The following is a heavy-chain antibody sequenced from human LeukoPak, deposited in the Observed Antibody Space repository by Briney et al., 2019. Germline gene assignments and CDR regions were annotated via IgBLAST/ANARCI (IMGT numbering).Heavy chain of an antibody. CDR1: GFSISTGYY. CDR3: AKDDRLLTNWFDP. V-gene: IGHV4-38-2*02. Sequence: SGTLSLTCSASGFSISTGYYWAWIRQSPGKGLEWIGSFFQLGGTYYNPSLKNRVTISVDTSKNEFSLTLTSVTAADTAIYYCAKDDRLLTNWFDPWGQGTLITVSS. D-gene: IGHD3-22*01. CDR2: FFQLGGT. J-gene: IGHJ5*02.